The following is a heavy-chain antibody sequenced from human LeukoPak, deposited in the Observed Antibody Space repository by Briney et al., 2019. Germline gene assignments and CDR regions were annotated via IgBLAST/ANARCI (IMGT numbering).Heavy chain of an antibody. D-gene: IGHD5-18*01. CDR1: GGSISGYY. CDR2: INHSGST. V-gene: IGHV4-59*12. CDR3: ASSGYSYGPFDY. Sequence: TSETLSLTCTVSGGSISGYYWSWIRQPPGKGLEWIGYINHSGSTYYNPSLKSRVTISVDRSKNQFSLKLSSVTAADTAVYYCASSGYSYGPFDYWGQGTLVTVSS. J-gene: IGHJ4*02.